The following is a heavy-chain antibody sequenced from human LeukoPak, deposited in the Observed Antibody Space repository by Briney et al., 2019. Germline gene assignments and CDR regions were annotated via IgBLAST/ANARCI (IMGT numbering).Heavy chain of an antibody. CDR1: GFTFHNAW. J-gene: IGHJ4*02. V-gene: IGHV3-15*01. CDR2: MKSNRDGGTS. Sequence: GGSLRLSCAASGFTFHNAWMTWVRQAPGKGLVWVGRMKSNRDGGTSDYAAPVKGRFTISRDDSKNTLYQHMNSLRAEDTAVYYCTTLSNDVLYWGQGTLVTVS. CDR3: TTLSNDVLY. D-gene: IGHD4-11*01.